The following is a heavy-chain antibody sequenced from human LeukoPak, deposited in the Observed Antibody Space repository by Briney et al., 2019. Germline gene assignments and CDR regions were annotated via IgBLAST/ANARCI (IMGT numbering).Heavy chain of an antibody. J-gene: IGHJ4*02. Sequence: TGGSLRLSCVASGFTFSDHSMMWVRQAPGKGVEWGSSISSSSSYIYYADSVKGRFTISRDNAKNSLYLQMNSLRAEDTAVYYCARDHEYPPIDYWGQGTLVTVSS. V-gene: IGHV3-21*01. D-gene: IGHD2-2*02. CDR2: ISSSSSYI. CDR3: ARDHEYPPIDY. CDR1: GFTFSDHS.